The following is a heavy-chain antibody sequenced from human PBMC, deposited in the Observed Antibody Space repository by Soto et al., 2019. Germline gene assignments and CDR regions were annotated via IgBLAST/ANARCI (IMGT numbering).Heavy chain of an antibody. V-gene: IGHV1-46*01. D-gene: IGHD6-19*01. Sequence: GASVKVSCKASGYTFTSYYMHRVRQAPGQGLEWMGIINPSGGSTSYAQKFQGRVTMTRDTSTSTVYMELSSLRSEDTAVYYCARDTAVAGPLNYWGQGTLVTVSS. CDR3: ARDTAVAGPLNY. J-gene: IGHJ4*02. CDR1: GYTFTSYY. CDR2: INPSGGST.